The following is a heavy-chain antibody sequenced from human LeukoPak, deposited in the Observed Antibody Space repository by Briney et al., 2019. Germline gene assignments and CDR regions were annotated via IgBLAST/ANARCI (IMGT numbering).Heavy chain of an antibody. CDR3: AKSMVRGVIILPYYYYYCMDV. Sequence: GGSLRLSCAASGFTFGTYAMSWARQAPGKGLEWVSGISGSGGSTYYADSVKGRFTISRDNSKNTLYLQMNSLRAEDTAVYYCAKSMVRGVIILPYYYYYCMDVWGKGTTVTISS. V-gene: IGHV3-23*01. CDR2: ISGSGGST. D-gene: IGHD3-10*01. J-gene: IGHJ6*03. CDR1: GFTFGTYA.